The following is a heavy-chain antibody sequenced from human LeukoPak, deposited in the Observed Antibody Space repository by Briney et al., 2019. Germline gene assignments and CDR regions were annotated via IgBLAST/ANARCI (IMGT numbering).Heavy chain of an antibody. CDR2: IYHSGST. CDR1: GGSISSSNW. D-gene: IGHD5-12*01. V-gene: IGHV4-4*02. CDR3: ARLPFNSGYEYSDS. Sequence: PSGTLSLTCAVSGGSISSSNWWSWVRQPPGKGLEWIGEIYHSGSTKYNPSLKSRVTISVDKSKNQFSLKLSSVTAADTAVYSCARLPFNSGYEYSDSWGQGTLVTVAS. J-gene: IGHJ4*02.